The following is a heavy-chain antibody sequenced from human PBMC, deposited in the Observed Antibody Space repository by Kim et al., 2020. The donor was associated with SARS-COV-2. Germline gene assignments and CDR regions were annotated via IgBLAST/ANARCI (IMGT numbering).Heavy chain of an antibody. D-gene: IGHD3-16*01. CDR3: ARDLGGEGAFDI. V-gene: IGHV4-59*01. J-gene: IGHJ3*02. Sequence: NPSLNSRVAILLDTSKNHLSLKLTSVTAADTAVYYCARDLGGEGAFDIWGPGTIVTVSS.